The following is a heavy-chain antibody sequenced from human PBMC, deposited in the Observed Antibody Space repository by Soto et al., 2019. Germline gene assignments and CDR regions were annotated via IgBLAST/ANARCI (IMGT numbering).Heavy chain of an antibody. CDR1: GGSFSGYY. Sequence: TSETLSLTCAVYGGSFSGYYWSWIRQPPGKGLEWIGEINHSGSTNYNPSLKSRVTISVDTSKNQFSLKLSSVTAADTAVYYCASIPDYGGNSEYYYYYGMDVWGQGTTVTVSS. D-gene: IGHD4-17*01. J-gene: IGHJ6*02. CDR2: INHSGST. CDR3: ASIPDYGGNSEYYYYYGMDV. V-gene: IGHV4-34*01.